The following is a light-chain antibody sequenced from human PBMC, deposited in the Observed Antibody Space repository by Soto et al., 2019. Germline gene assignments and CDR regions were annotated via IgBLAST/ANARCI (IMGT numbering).Light chain of an antibody. CDR1: NIGSKS. CDR2: RID. V-gene: IGLV1-47*01. J-gene: IGLJ3*02. Sequence: ELTQPPSVSVAPGQTARITCGGNNIGSKSVHWYQHLPGTAPKIIMYRIDQRPSGVPDRFSGFKSGTSASLAISGLRSEDEADYYCAAWDDNLSGPVFGGGTKLTVL. CDR3: AAWDDNLSGPV.